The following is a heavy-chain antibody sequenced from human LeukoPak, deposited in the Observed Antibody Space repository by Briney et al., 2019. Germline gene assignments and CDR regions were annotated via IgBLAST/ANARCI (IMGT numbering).Heavy chain of an antibody. CDR1: GGSFSGYY. CDR2: INHSGST. J-gene: IGHJ4*02. Sequence: SETLSLTCAVYGGSFSGYYWSWIRQPPGKGLEWIGEINHSGSTNYNPSLKSRVTISVDTSKNQFSLKLSSVTAADTAVYYCARGLDSGYDYHFDYWGQGTLVTVTS. D-gene: IGHD5-12*01. V-gene: IGHV4-34*01. CDR3: ARGLDSGYDYHFDY.